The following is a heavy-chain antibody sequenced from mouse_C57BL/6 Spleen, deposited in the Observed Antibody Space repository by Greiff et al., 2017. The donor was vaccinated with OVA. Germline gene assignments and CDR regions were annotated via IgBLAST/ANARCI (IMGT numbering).Heavy chain of an antibody. V-gene: IGHV1-81*01. J-gene: IGHJ3*01. Sequence: VQLQQSGAELARPGASVKLSCKASGYTFTSYGISWVKQRTGQGLEWIGEIYPRSGNTYYNEKFKGKATLTADKSSSTAYMELRSLTSEDSAVYFCAMIYDGYYRFAYWGQGTLVTVSA. CDR3: AMIYDGYYRFAY. CDR1: GYTFTSYG. D-gene: IGHD2-3*01. CDR2: IYPRSGNT.